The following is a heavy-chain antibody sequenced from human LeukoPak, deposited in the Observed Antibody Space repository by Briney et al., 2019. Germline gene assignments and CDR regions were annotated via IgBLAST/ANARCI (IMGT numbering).Heavy chain of an antibody. Sequence: IPGGSLRLSCAASGFTFGSYAMTWVRQAPGKGLEWVSSISSSSSYIYYADSVKGRFTISRDNAKNSLYLQMNSLRAEDTAVYYCARDRGGATYFDYWGQGTLVTVSS. CDR1: GFTFGSYA. CDR3: ARDRGGATYFDY. D-gene: IGHD1-26*01. CDR2: ISSSSSYI. J-gene: IGHJ4*02. V-gene: IGHV3-21*01.